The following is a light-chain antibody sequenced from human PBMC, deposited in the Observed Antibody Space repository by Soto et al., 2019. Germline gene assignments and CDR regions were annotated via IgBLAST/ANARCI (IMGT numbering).Light chain of an antibody. CDR3: SSYTSSSTLVV. V-gene: IGLV2-14*01. CDR1: SSDVGGYNY. Sequence: QSALTPPASVSGSPGQSITISCTGTSSDVGGYNYVSWYQQHPGKAPKLMIYDVSTRPSGVSNRFSGSKSGNTASLTISGLQAADEADYYCSSYTSSSTLVVFGGGTKLTVL. CDR2: DVS. J-gene: IGLJ2*01.